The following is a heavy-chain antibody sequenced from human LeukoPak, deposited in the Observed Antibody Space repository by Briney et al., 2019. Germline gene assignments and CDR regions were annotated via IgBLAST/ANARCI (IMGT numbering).Heavy chain of an antibody. CDR2: IKSKTDGGTT. V-gene: IGHV3-15*01. CDR1: GFTFSNAW. Sequence: KSGGSLRLSCAASGFTFSNAWMSWVRQAPGKGLEWVGRIKSKTDGGTTDYAAPVKGRCTISREDSKNTLYLQMHSLKTEDTAVYYCTTDLSQYDILTGYHTYYYYYGMDVWGQGTTVTVSS. J-gene: IGHJ6*02. CDR3: TTDLSQYDILTGYHTYYYYYGMDV. D-gene: IGHD3-9*01.